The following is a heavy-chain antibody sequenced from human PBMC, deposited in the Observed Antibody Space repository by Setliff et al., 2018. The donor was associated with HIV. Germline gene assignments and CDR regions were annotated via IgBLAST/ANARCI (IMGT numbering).Heavy chain of an antibody. D-gene: IGHD6-19*01. CDR1: GFTFSSYS. J-gene: IGHJ4*02. CDR3: ARDGRDSSGWSHARGDY. Sequence: PGGFLRLSCAASGFTFSSYSMNWVRQAPGKGLEWVSSISSSSSYIYYADSVKGRFTISRDNAKNSPYLQMNSLRAEDTAVYYCARDGRDSSGWSHARGDYWGQGTLVTV. CDR2: ISSSSSYI. V-gene: IGHV3-21*01.